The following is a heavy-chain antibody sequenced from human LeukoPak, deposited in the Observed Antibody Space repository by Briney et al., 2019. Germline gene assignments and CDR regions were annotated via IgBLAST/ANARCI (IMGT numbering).Heavy chain of an antibody. V-gene: IGHV4-59*01. D-gene: IGHD1-26*01. Sequence: SETLSLTCTVSGGSISSYYWSWIRQPPGKGLEWIGYIYRSGTTNYNPSLKSRVTISVDTSKSQFSLKLSSVTAADTAIYYCARNIVGPRQVDYWGQGTLVTVSS. CDR3: ARNIVGPRQVDY. J-gene: IGHJ4*02. CDR1: GGSISSYY. CDR2: IYRSGTT.